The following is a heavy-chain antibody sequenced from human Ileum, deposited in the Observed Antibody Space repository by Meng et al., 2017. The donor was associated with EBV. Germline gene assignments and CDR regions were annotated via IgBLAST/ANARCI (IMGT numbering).Heavy chain of an antibody. J-gene: IGHJ4*02. CDR2: VYHRGDT. V-gene: IGHV4-4*02. CDR1: GDSISSDIW. Sequence: QVQVQDDGPGLVQPSGNLSLPCKVLGDSISSDIWWSWVRQPPGKGLEWIGEVYHRGDTNYNPSLKSRVDISVDKSKNQFYLSLFSVTAADTAVYYCGRDQGRELINHWGQGTLVTVSS. CDR3: GRDQGRELINH. D-gene: IGHD1-7*01.